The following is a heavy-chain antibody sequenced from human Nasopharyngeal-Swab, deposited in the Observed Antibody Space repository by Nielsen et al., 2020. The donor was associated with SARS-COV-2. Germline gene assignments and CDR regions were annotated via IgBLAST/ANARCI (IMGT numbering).Heavy chain of an antibody. D-gene: IGHD1-26*01. CDR1: GFTFSNAW. CDR2: IKSKTDGGTT. CDR3: ANRMPTVGATRYYCFDS. V-gene: IGHV3-15*01. J-gene: IGHJ4*02. Sequence: GGSLRLSCAASGFTFSNAWMSWVRQAPGKGLEWVGRIKSKTDGGTTDYAAPVKGRFTISRDDSKNTLYLQMNSLKTEDTAVYYCANRMPTVGATRYYCFDSWGQGTLVTVSS.